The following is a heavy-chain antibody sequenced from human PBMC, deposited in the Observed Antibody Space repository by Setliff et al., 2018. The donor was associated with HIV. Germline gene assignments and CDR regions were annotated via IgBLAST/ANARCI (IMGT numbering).Heavy chain of an antibody. D-gene: IGHD5-18*01. CDR3: VKMHTAMDPDTFDI. CDR2: IRHDGTNK. CDR1: GFTFSSYS. J-gene: IGHJ3*02. V-gene: IGHV3-30*02. Sequence: GGSLRLSCAASGFTFSSYSMNWVRQAPGKGLEWVAFIRHDGTNKYYADSVKGRFTISRDNSINTLYLQMNSLRVEDTAIYYCVKMHTAMDPDTFDIWGQGTMVTVSS.